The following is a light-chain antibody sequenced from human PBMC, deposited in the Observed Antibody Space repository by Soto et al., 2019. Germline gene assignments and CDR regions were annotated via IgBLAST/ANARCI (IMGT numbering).Light chain of an antibody. V-gene: IGKV3-20*01. Sequence: EMVLTQSPGTLSLSPGERATRSCRASQSVRDMYLAWYQQKPGQAPRLLIYASNRATGIPDSFSGSGSGTDFTLTISRLEPEDFAVYYCQHYGTSALFGPGTKVEIK. CDR2: AS. CDR1: QSVRDMY. J-gene: IGKJ3*01. CDR3: QHYGTSAL.